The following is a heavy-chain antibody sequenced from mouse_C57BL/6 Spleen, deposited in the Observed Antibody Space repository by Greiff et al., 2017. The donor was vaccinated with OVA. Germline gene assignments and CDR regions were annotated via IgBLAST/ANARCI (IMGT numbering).Heavy chain of an antibody. CDR3: ARDRQGDYYAMDY. Sequence: EVQLQQSGPELVKPGASVKMSCKASGYTFTDYNMHWVKQSHGKSLEWIGYINPNNGGTSYDQKFKGKATLTVNKSSSTAYMELRSLTSEDSAVYYCARDRQGDYYAMDYWGQGTSVTVSS. J-gene: IGHJ4*01. CDR1: GYTFTDYN. V-gene: IGHV1-22*01. D-gene: IGHD3-2*01. CDR2: INPNNGGT.